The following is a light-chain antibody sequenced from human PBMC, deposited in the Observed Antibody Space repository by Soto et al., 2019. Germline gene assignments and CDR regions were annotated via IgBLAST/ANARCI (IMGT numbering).Light chain of an antibody. CDR3: QQFSTYTLT. Sequence: AIQLTQSPSSLSASVGDRVTITCRASQGISSALAWYQQKAGKAPKLLIYDASNLETGVPSRFSGSGSWTDFTLTITRLQPEDFATFYCQQFSTYTLTFGGGTKVEIK. CDR2: DAS. J-gene: IGKJ4*01. V-gene: IGKV1-13*02. CDR1: QGISSA.